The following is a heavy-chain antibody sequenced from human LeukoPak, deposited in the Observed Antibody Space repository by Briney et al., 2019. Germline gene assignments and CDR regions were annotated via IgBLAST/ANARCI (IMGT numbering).Heavy chain of an antibody. D-gene: IGHD2-2*01. CDR3: ARVYCSTTRCYEAFDI. CDR2: ISSSSSYI. Sequence: GGSLRLSCAASGFTFSSHSMNWVRQAPGKGLEWVSSISSSSSYIYYADSVKGRFTISRDNAKNSLYLQMNSLRAEDTAVYYCARVYCSTTRCYEAFDIWGQGTMVTVSS. J-gene: IGHJ3*02. CDR1: GFTFSSHS. V-gene: IGHV3-21*01.